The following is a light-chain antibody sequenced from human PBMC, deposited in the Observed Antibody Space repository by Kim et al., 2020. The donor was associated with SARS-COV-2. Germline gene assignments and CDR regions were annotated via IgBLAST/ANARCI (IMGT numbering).Light chain of an antibody. J-gene: IGKJ1*01. CDR1: QDIAES. CDR3: QKYNNAPWT. V-gene: IGKV1-27*01. Sequence: ASVGDRVTITCRASQDIAESLAWYQHKPGKVPQVLIVAASTLQPGVPSRFSGHGSGTELTLTIGRLQTEDVATYYCQKYNNAPWTFGPGSTVDIK. CDR2: AAS.